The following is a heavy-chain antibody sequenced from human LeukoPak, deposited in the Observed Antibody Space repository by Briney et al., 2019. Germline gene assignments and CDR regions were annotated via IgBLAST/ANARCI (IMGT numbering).Heavy chain of an antibody. J-gene: IGHJ6*03. Sequence: PGGSLRLSCAASGFTFSSYNVNWVRQAPGKGLEWVSYISSASRSIYYADSVNGRFTISRDNSKNTLYLQMNNLRAEDTAVYYCARGLAGTDYYYYMDVWGKGTTVTVSS. CDR3: ARGLAGTDYYYYMDV. D-gene: IGHD6-13*01. CDR2: ISSASRSI. V-gene: IGHV3-48*01. CDR1: GFTFSSYN.